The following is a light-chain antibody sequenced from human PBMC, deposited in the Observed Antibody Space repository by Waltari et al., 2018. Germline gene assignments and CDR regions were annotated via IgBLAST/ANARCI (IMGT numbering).Light chain of an antibody. V-gene: IGKV1-5*03. CDR2: KAS. Sequence: DIQMTQSPSTLSASVGDRVTITCRASQRISGCLAWYQQKPGKAPKLLIYKASSLESGVPSRFSGSGSGTEFTLTISSLQPDDFATFYCQQHNTYPLTFGGGTKVEIK. CDR1: QRISGC. CDR3: QQHNTYPLT. J-gene: IGKJ4*01.